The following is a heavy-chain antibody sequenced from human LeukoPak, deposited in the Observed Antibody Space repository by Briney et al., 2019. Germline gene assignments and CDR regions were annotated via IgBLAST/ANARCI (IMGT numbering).Heavy chain of an antibody. V-gene: IGHV3-23*01. CDR3: AKLDGIAVAGRRGRGIDY. CDR1: GFTFSSYA. Sequence: PGGSLRLSCAASGFTFSSYAMSWVRQAPGKGLEWVSAISGSGGSTYYADSVKGRFTISRDNSKNTLYLQMNSLRAEDTAVYYCAKLDGIAVAGRRGRGIDYWGQGTLVTVSS. D-gene: IGHD6-19*01. J-gene: IGHJ4*02. CDR2: ISGSGGST.